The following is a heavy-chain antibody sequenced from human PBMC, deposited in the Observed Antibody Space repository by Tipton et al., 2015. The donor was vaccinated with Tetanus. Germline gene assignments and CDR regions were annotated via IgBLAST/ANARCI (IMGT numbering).Heavy chain of an antibody. Sequence: TLSLTCTVSGGSITAGGYYWSWIRQLPGKGLEWIGHIYSPGTTSYAPSLRGRATISFDSVKNHFSLSLSSVTAADTAMYYCARDGGNYFYYGMNVWGQGAAVTVSS. V-gene: IGHV4-31*03. J-gene: IGHJ6*02. CDR2: IYSPGTT. CDR1: GGSITAGGYY. CDR3: ARDGGNYFYYGMNV.